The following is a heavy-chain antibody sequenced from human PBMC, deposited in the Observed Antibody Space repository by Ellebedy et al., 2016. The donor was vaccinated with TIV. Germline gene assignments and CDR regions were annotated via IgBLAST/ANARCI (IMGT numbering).Heavy chain of an antibody. D-gene: IGHD5-24*01. CDR1: GGSISSSNW. Sequence: MPSETLSLTCAVPGGSISSSNWWCWVRQPPGKGLEWIGEIYHSGSTNYNPSLKSRVTISLDKSKNQFSLKLSSVTAADTAVYYCAREGWLQLGDAFDIWGQGTMVIVSS. CDR2: IYHSGST. V-gene: IGHV4-4*02. J-gene: IGHJ3*02. CDR3: AREGWLQLGDAFDI.